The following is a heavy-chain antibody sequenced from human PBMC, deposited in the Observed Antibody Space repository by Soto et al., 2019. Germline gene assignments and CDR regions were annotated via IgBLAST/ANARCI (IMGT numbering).Heavy chain of an antibody. D-gene: IGHD3-9*01. V-gene: IGHV4-39*02. CDR2: IFFNGGA. CDR1: GGSLNSPDYY. CDR3: ARRYGYYFDY. J-gene: IGHJ4*02. Sequence: SETLSLTCTVSGGSLNSPDYYWAWIRQPPGKVLEWIGSIFFNGGAYYTPSLESRVTISVDTSKQSLSLRLRSVTAADTAVYYCARRYGYYFDYWGQGTLVTVSS.